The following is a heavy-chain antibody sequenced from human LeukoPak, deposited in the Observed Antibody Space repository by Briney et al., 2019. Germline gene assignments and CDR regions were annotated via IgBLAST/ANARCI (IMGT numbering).Heavy chain of an antibody. CDR3: ARAGLRYFDWLLWGFDY. V-gene: IGHV3-23*01. J-gene: IGHJ4*02. CDR2: ISGSGGST. D-gene: IGHD3-9*01. Sequence: PGGSLRLSCAASGFXFSSYAISWVRQAPGKRLEWVSAISGSGGSTYYADSVKGRFTISRDNSKNTLYLQMNSLRAEDTAVYYCARAGLRYFDWLLWGFDYWGQGTLVTVSS. CDR1: GFXFSSYA.